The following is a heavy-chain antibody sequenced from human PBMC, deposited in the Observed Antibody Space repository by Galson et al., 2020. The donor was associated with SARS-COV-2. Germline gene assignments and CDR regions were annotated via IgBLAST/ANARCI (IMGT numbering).Heavy chain of an antibody. CDR1: GFTFSNYA. J-gene: IGHJ6*02. CDR2: LNAGGSAT. V-gene: IGHV3-23*01. CDR3: AKPRESLGPYPIFGVVIHYYYYGLDV. D-gene: IGHD3-3*01. Sequence: GGSLRLSCAASGFTFSNYAMIWVRQVPGQGLDWVSALNAGGSATYYADSVKGRFTISRDNSKNNLYLQMNSLRAEDTAVYYCAKPRESLGPYPIFGVVIHYYYYGLDVWGRGTTVTVSS.